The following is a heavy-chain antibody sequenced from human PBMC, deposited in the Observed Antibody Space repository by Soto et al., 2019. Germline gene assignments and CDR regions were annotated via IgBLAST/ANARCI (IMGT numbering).Heavy chain of an antibody. Sequence: SETLSLTCTVSGGSISSGGYYWSWIRQHPGKGLEWIGYIYYSGSTYYNPSLKSRVTISVDTSKNQFSLKLSSVTAADTAVYYCARALEMATIIGGKTPSGSYGMDVWGQGTAVTVSS. CDR2: IYYSGST. CDR3: ARALEMATIIGGKTPSGSYGMDV. CDR1: GGSISSGGYY. J-gene: IGHJ6*02. V-gene: IGHV4-31*03. D-gene: IGHD5-12*01.